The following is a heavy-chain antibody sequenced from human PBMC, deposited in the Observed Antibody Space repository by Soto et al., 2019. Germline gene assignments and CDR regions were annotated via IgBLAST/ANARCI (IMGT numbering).Heavy chain of an antibody. CDR3: ARQVYYYYGSGSYHWFDP. V-gene: IGHV4-39*01. D-gene: IGHD3-10*01. CDR2: IYYSGST. CDR1: GGSISSSSYY. J-gene: IGHJ5*02. Sequence: PSETLSLTCTVSGGSISSSSYYWGWIRQPPGKGLEWIGSIYYSGSTYYNPSLKSRVTISVDTSKNQFSLKLSSVTAADTAVYYCARQVYYYYGSGSYHWFDPWGQGTLVTVSS.